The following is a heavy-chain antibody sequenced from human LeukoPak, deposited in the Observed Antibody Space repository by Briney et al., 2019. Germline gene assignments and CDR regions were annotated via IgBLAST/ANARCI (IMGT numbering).Heavy chain of an antibody. D-gene: IGHD5-18*01. CDR1: GFTFSSYA. CDR2: ISGSGGST. CDR3: AKASGDGYSYGFDY. V-gene: IGHV3-23*01. Sequence: GGSLRLSCAASGFTFSSYAMSWVRQAPGKGLEWVSAISGSGGSTYYADSVKGRFTIPRDNSKNTLYLQMNSLRAEDTAVYYCAKASGDGYSYGFDYWGQGTLVTVSS. J-gene: IGHJ4*02.